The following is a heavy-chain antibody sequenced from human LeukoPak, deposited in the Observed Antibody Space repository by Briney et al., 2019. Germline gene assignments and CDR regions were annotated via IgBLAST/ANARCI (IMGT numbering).Heavy chain of an antibody. V-gene: IGHV4-34*01. CDR1: GGSFSGYY. J-gene: IGHJ4*02. CDR2: INHSGST. Sequence: SETLSLTCAVYGGSFSGYYWSWIRQPPGKGLEWIGEINHSGSTNYNPSLKSRVTISVDTSKNQFSLKLSSVTAADTAVYYCARAFCSSTSCYGGAIAARPNYFDYWGQGTLVTVSS. CDR3: ARAFCSSTSCYGGAIAARPNYFDY. D-gene: IGHD2-2*01.